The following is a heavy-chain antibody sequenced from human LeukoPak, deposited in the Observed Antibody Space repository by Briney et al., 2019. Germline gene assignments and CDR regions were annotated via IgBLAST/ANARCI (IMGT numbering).Heavy chain of an antibody. CDR1: GYTFTGYY. J-gene: IGHJ4*02. CDR2: INPNSGGT. CDR3: ARDYNVLRFLEWLPTFDY. Sequence: ASVKVSCKASGYTFTGYYMHWVRQAPGQGLEWMGWINPNSGGTNYAQKFQGRVTMTRDTSISTAYMELSRLRSDDTAVYYCARDYNVLRFLEWLPTFDYRGQGTLVTVSS. D-gene: IGHD3-3*01. V-gene: IGHV1-2*02.